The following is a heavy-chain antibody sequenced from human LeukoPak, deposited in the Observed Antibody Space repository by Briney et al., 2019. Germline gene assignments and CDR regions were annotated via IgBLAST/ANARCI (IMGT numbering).Heavy chain of an antibody. D-gene: IGHD1-14*01. CDR1: RFTFSSYS. J-gene: IGHJ6*03. Sequence: GGSLRLSCAASRFTFSSYSMNWVRQAPGKGLEWVSSISSSGSYIHYADSVKGRFTISRDNAKNSLYLQMNSLRAEDTAVYYCARVGPWVNPDYYYYMDVWGKGTTVTVSS. CDR3: ARVGPWVNPDYYYYMDV. V-gene: IGHV3-21*01. CDR2: ISSSGSYI.